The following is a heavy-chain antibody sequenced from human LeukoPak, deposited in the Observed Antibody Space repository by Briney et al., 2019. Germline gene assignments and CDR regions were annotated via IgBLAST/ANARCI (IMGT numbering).Heavy chain of an antibody. CDR3: ARDSVNCSTTSCSDYLDY. D-gene: IGHD2-2*01. Sequence: SQTLSLTCTVSGGSISSGNYYWSWIRQPAGKGLEWIGRIYISGRTNYNPSLKSRVTISLDTSKKQFSLRLSSVTAADTAVYFCARDSVNCSTTSCSDYLDYWGQGTLVTVSS. CDR2: IYISGRT. CDR1: GGSISSGNYY. J-gene: IGHJ4*02. V-gene: IGHV4-61*02.